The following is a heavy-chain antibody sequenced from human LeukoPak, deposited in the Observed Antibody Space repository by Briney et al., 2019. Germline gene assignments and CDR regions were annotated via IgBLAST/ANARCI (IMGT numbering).Heavy chain of an antibody. Sequence: LETLSLTCTVSGGSISSYYWSWIRQPPGKGLEWIGYIYYSGSTNYNPSLKSRVTISVDTSKNQFSLKLSSVTAADTAVYYCARVDDYGDYGFDYWGQGTLVTVSS. J-gene: IGHJ4*02. CDR3: ARVDDYGDYGFDY. V-gene: IGHV4-59*01. D-gene: IGHD4-17*01. CDR1: GGSISSYY. CDR2: IYYSGST.